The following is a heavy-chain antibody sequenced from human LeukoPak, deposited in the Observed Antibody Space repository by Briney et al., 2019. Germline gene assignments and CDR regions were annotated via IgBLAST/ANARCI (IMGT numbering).Heavy chain of an antibody. CDR1: GFTFSSYW. J-gene: IGHJ3*02. Sequence: GGSLRLSCAASGFTFSSYWMSRVRQALGKGLEWVANIKQDGSEKYYVDSVKGRFTISRDNAKNSLYLQMNSLRAEDTAVYYCARDTLRAAFDIWGQGTMVTVSS. V-gene: IGHV3-7*01. CDR2: IKQDGSEK. CDR3: ARDTLRAAFDI. D-gene: IGHD2-15*01.